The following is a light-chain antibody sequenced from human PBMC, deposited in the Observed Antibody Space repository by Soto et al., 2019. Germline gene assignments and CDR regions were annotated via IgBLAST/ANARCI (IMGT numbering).Light chain of an antibody. J-gene: IGLJ2*01. CDR1: SSDVGGYNY. Sequence: QSVLTQPASVSGSPGQSITISCTGTSSDVGGYNYVSWYQQHPGKAPKLMIYEVSNRPSGVSHRFSGSKSGNTASLTISGLQAEDEADYYCGSYTTTSSRVFGGGTKVTVL. V-gene: IGLV2-14*01. CDR2: EVS. CDR3: GSYTTTSSRV.